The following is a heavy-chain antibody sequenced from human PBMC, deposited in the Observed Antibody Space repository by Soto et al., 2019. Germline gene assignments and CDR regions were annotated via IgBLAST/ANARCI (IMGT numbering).Heavy chain of an antibody. D-gene: IGHD3-10*01. CDR3: QKDEIDSSFGKLSTTPHLQH. CDR2: ISDSGGRT. J-gene: IGHJ1*01. Sequence: GGSLRLSCAASGFPFTNYAMNWVRQAPGKALEWVSVISDSGGRTHYADSVKGRFAISRDNSKNTLYLQMSSLRAEDTAVYYCQKDEIDSSFGKLSTTPHLQHRGQGNRGTAS. CDR1: GFPFTNYA. V-gene: IGHV3-23*01.